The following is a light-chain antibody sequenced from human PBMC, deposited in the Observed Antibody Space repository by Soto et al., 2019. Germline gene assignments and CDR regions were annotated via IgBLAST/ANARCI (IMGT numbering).Light chain of an antibody. CDR2: ATS. CDR3: QQDFNCPRT. Sequence: IHVTQSPSSLSASVGDRVTITCRASQDIRSDLGWYQQKPGKAPKLLIYATSSLQTGVLARFSGSGSGTDFTLTIISLQPEDFAAYYCQQDFNCPRTFGEGTKVDIK. CDR1: QDIRSD. J-gene: IGKJ1*01. V-gene: IGKV1-6*01.